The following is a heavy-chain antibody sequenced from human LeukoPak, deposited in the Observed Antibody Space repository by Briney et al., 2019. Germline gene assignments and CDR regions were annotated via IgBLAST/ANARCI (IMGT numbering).Heavy chain of an antibody. V-gene: IGHV3-53*01. Sequence: GGSLRLFCAASGFTFSSYAMSWVRQAPGKGLEWVSELYSDGSTYYAASVKGRFSISRDNSKNTVYLQMSSLRGEDTAVYYCARDLREHGVFDIWGQGTMVTVSS. CDR1: GFTFSSYA. CDR3: ARDLREHGVFDI. CDR2: LYSDGST. D-gene: IGHD1-26*01. J-gene: IGHJ3*02.